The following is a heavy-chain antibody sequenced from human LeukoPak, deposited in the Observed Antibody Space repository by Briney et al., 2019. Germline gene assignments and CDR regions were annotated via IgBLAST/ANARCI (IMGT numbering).Heavy chain of an antibody. CDR2: MNHLLTT. V-gene: IGHV4-34*01. J-gene: IGHJ4*02. CDR3: ARIAAPGTRFDC. D-gene: IGHD6-13*01. Sequence: SETLSLTCDVSGASLSDYCWTWIRQAPGKGLEWIGHMNHLLTTNYNPSLESRVTISLDTSKNQFSLNLTTVTAADTAAYYCARIAAPGTRFDCWGQGTLVTVSS. CDR1: GASLSDYC.